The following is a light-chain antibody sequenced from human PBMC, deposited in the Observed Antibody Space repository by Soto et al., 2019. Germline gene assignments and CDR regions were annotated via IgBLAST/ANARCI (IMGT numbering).Light chain of an antibody. V-gene: IGKV1D-12*01. CDR1: QNINFW. CDR2: AAS. J-gene: IGKJ4*01. Sequence: DIQITQSPSSVSASVVDTVTITCRASQNINFWLAWYQLKPGKAPRPLIYAASSLQTGVPSRFSGSGSGTHFTLTIVSLQPEDFATYYCQQAHSFPLTSGGGTKVDIK. CDR3: QQAHSFPLT.